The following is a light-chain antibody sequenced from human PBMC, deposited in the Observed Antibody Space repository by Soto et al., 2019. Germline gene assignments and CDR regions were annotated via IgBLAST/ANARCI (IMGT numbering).Light chain of an antibody. Sequence: ENVLTQSPVTLSLSPGEGATLSCRASQRLDGNLLAWYQQKPGRAPRLLMFGASSRATGVPDRFSGSGSGTDFTLTISRLEPEDSAVYYCQYYGSSPRQFGQGTKV. CDR3: QYYGSSPRQ. CDR2: GAS. J-gene: IGKJ1*01. CDR1: QRLDGNL. V-gene: IGKV3-20*01.